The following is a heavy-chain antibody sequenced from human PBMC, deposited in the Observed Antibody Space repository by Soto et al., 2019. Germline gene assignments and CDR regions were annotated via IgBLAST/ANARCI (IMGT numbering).Heavy chain of an antibody. D-gene: IGHD2-2*01. V-gene: IGHV1-18*01. Sequence: ASVTVSCKASGYTFTSYGIIWVRQAPGQGLEWMGWISAYNGNTNYAQKLQGRVTMTTDTSTSTAYMELRSLRSDDTAVYYCARDWGVVVPAAISLPDYWGQGTLVTVSS. J-gene: IGHJ4*02. CDR1: GYTFTSYG. CDR3: ARDWGVVVPAAISLPDY. CDR2: ISAYNGNT.